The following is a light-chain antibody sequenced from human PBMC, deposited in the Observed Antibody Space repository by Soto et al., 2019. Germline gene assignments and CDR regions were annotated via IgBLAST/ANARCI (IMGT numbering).Light chain of an antibody. CDR2: AAS. V-gene: IGKV1-27*01. J-gene: IGKJ1*01. CDR1: QGISTY. CDR3: QRYNTTPRT. Sequence: DIQMTQSPSSLSASVGDRVTITCRASQGISTYLAWYQQKPGNSPQLLIYAASTLQSGVPSRFSGGGSGTDFTLTISSLQPEDVATYYCQRYNTTPRTFGQGTKVEIK.